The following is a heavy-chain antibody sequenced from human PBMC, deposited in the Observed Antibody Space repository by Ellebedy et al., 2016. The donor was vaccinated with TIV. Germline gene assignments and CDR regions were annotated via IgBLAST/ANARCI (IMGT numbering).Heavy chain of an antibody. CDR3: ARGDNNGWLGRRPFDI. V-gene: IGHV4-4*02. J-gene: IGHJ3*02. D-gene: IGHD6-19*01. CDR2: ISQGGGT. Sequence: SETLSLXCTVSGGSISDSNWWHWVRQSPEKGLEWIGEISQGGGTTYNPSLKSRVIISIDKSKNQLSLNLISVAAADTAVYYCARGDNNGWLGRRPFDIWGQGTMVTVSS. CDR1: GGSISDSNW.